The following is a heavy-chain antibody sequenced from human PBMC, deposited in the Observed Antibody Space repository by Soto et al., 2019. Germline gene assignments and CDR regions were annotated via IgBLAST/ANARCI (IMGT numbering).Heavy chain of an antibody. J-gene: IGHJ3*01. V-gene: IGHV1-18*01. CDR2: ISAYNGNT. Sequence: QVQLVQFGAEVKKPGASVKVSCKASSYTFTSFGIIWVRQAPGQGLEWMGWISAYNGNTNYAQRVQGRVTMSTDTSTSTAYMELRSLRSDDTAVYYCARGGHDSSADALDFWGQGTMVTVSS. D-gene: IGHD3-22*01. CDR3: ARGGHDSSADALDF. CDR1: SYTFTSFG.